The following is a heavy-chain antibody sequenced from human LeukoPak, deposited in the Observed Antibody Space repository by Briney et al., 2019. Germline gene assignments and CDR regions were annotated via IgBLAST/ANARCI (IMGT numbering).Heavy chain of an antibody. D-gene: IGHD2-21*02. V-gene: IGHV3-7*03. CDR2: INYGGNEN. Sequence: PGGSLRLSCAASGFTFNNYAMNWVRQAPGKGLEWVANINYGGNENYHVDSVKGRFSISRDNVRNSLYLQMNSLRAEDTAVYYCTRGDPDKWGQGTLVIVSS. J-gene: IGHJ4*02. CDR1: GFTFNNYA. CDR3: TRGDPDK.